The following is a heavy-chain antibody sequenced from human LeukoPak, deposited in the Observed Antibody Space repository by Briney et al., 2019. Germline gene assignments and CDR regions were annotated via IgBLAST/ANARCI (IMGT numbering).Heavy chain of an antibody. Sequence: SETLSLTCSVSGGSISTTTYYWGWIRQPPGKALEWIGSIYYTGYTHYNPSLKSRVTISVDTSKNQFSLKVTSVTAAETAVYYCVRHRESGWYDYFDYWGQGTLFTVSS. J-gene: IGHJ4*02. CDR1: GGSISTTTYY. CDR3: VRHRESGWYDYFDY. CDR2: IYYTGYT. D-gene: IGHD6-13*01. V-gene: IGHV4-39*01.